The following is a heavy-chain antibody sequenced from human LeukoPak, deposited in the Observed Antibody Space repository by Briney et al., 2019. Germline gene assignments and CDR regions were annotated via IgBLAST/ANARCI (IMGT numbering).Heavy chain of an antibody. Sequence: SETLSLTCAVSGGSISSPNWWTWVRQPPGKGLEWIGEIYHSGRTNSNPSLESRVIMSVDKSKNQFSLKLTSVTAADTAVYYCARVGHNWFDPRGQGTLVTVSS. J-gene: IGHJ5*02. CDR2: IYHSGRT. CDR1: GGSISSPNW. V-gene: IGHV4-4*02. CDR3: ARVGHNWFDP. D-gene: IGHD1-26*01.